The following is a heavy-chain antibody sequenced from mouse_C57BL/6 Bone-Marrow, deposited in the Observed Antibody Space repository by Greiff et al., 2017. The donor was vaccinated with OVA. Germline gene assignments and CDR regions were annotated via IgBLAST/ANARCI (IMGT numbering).Heavy chain of an antibody. D-gene: IGHD1-2*01. J-gene: IGHJ3*01. CDR1: GYTFTSYW. Sequence: QVQLQQPGAELVRPGTSVKLSCKASGYTFTSYWMHWVKQRPGQGLEWIGVIDPSDSYTNYNQKFKGKATLTVDTSSRTAYMQLSSLTSEDSAVYYCARRGTTAPFAYWGQGTLVTVSA. CDR3: ARRGTTAPFAY. CDR2: IDPSDSYT. V-gene: IGHV1-59*01.